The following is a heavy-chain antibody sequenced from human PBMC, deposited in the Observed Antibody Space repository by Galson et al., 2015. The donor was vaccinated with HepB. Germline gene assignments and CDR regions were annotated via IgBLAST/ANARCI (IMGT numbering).Heavy chain of an antibody. Sequence: SVKVSCKASGGTFSSYTISWVRQAPGQGLEWMGRIIPILGIANYAQKFQGRVTITADKSTSTAYMELSSLRSEDTAVYYCARKGAGSPGFDYWGQGTLVTVSS. CDR3: ARKGAGSPGFDY. J-gene: IGHJ4*02. D-gene: IGHD3-10*01. CDR1: GGTFSSYT. CDR2: IIPILGIA. V-gene: IGHV1-69*02.